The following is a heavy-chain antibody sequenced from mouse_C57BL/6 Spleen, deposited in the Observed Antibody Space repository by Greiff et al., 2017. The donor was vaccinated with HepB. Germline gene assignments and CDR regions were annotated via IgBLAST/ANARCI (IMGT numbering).Heavy chain of an antibody. CDR1: GYTFTSYW. J-gene: IGHJ2*01. D-gene: IGHD2-2*01. V-gene: IGHV1-64*01. Sequence: VQLQQPGAELVKPGASVKLSCKASGYTFTSYWMHWVKQRPGQGLEWIGMIHPNSGSTNYNEKFKSKATLTVDKSSSTAYMQLSSLTSEDSAVYYCARGDGYEGYFDYWGLGTTLTVSS. CDR2: IHPNSGST. CDR3: ARGDGYEGYFDY.